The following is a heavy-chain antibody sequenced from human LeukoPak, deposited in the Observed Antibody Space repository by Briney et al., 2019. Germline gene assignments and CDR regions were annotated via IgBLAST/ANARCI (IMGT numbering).Heavy chain of an antibody. V-gene: IGHV4-59*08. CDR1: GGSISSYY. D-gene: IGHD5-18*01. CDR2: IYYSGST. J-gene: IGHJ4*02. Sequence: SETLSLTCTVPGGSISSYYWSWIRQPPGKGLGWIGYIYYSGSTNSNPSLKSRVTISVDTSKNQFSLKLSSVTAADTDVYYCARHMGLGYSYGYPYFDYWGQGTLVTVSS. CDR3: ARHMGLGYSYGYPYFDY.